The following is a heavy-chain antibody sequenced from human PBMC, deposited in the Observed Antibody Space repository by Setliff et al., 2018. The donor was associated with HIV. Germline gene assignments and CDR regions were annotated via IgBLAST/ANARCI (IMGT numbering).Heavy chain of an antibody. CDR1: GGSISSGDNY. CDR2: IYISGTP. Sequence: PSETLSLTCSVSGGSISSGDNYWNWIRQPAGKGLEWIGRIYISGTPNYNPSLESRLTISTDRPYNLFSMRLTSVTAADTAMYSCARQSIPLFHSFDFWAQGTMVTVSS. CDR3: ARQSIPLFHSFDF. J-gene: IGHJ3*01. V-gene: IGHV4-61*02.